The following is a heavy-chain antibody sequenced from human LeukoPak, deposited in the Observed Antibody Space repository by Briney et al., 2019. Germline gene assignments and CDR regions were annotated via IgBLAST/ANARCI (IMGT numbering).Heavy chain of an antibody. V-gene: IGHV3-21*01. CDR2: ISSSSNNI. CDR3: ARGYQRPDY. J-gene: IGHJ4*02. Sequence: PGGSLRLSCAASGFTFSTYTMKWVRQAPGKGLEWVSSISSSSNNINYADSVKGRFTISRDNAMNSVHLQMNSLRVEVTAVYYCARGYQRPDYWGQGTLITVSS. CDR1: GFTFSTYT. D-gene: IGHD2-2*01.